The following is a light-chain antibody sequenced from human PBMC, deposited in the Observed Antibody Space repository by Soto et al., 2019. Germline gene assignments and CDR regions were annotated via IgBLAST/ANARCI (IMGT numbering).Light chain of an antibody. CDR2: GTS. CDR3: QQYNNWRIT. J-gene: IGKJ5*01. CDR1: QSVSTN. Sequence: EIVMTQSPATLSVSPGERATLSCRASQSVSTNLAWYQQKPGQAPRLLIYGTSTRATGIPARFSGSGSGTEFTLTISSLQSEDFGLYYCQQYNNWRITFGQGTRLEIK. V-gene: IGKV3-15*01.